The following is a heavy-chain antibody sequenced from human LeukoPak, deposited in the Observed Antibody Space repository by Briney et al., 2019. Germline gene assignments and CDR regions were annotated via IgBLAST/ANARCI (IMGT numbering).Heavy chain of an antibody. V-gene: IGHV3-23*01. J-gene: IGHJ4*02. Sequence: GGSLRLSCAASGFTFSTYWMSWVRQAPGKGLEWVSAISGSGGSTYYADSVKGRFTISRDNSKNTLYPQMNSLRAEDTAVYYCARLNYDFWSGSRWGQGTLVTVSS. CDR1: GFTFSTYW. CDR3: ARLNYDFWSGSR. D-gene: IGHD3-3*01. CDR2: ISGSGGST.